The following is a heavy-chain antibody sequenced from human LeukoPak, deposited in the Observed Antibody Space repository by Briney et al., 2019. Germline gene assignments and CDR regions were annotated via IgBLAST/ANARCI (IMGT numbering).Heavy chain of an antibody. CDR1: GFTPCDYG. V-gene: IGHV3-74*01. J-gene: IGHJ1*01. CDR2: YKNDGSSA. Sequence: GGSLILSCAVSGFTPCDYGMHWVPQAPGRGLVGVSRYKNDGSSATYADYVKGRFTISRDEAKNTLYLQMNSLRVEDTAVYYCARLTRVGYNSYVYWGQGTLVTVSS. D-gene: IGHD5-24*01. CDR3: ARLTRVGYNSYVY.